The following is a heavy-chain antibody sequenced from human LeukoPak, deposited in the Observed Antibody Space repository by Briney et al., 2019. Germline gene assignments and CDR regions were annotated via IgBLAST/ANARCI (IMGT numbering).Heavy chain of an antibody. Sequence: GGSLRLSCAASGFTFSSYAMSWVRQAPGKGLECVSAISGSGGSTYYADSVKGRFTISRDNSKNTLYLQMNSLRAEDTAVYYCAKGRDYDFWSGYYSEHDPGYFDYWGQGTLVTVSS. CDR3: AKGRDYDFWSGYYSEHDPGYFDY. J-gene: IGHJ4*02. D-gene: IGHD3-3*01. CDR2: ISGSGGST. V-gene: IGHV3-23*01. CDR1: GFTFSSYA.